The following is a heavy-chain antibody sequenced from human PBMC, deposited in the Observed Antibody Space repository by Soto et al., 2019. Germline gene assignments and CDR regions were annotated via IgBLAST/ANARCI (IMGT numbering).Heavy chain of an antibody. CDR2: IYYSGST. J-gene: IGHJ6*03. D-gene: IGHD1-20*01. CDR3: ARLRDNWNYYYYYLDV. Sequence: SETLSLTCTVSGGSISSSSYYWGWIRQPPGKGLEWIGSIYYSGSTYYNPSLKSRVTISVDTSKNQFSLKLSSVTAADTAVYYCARLRDNWNYYYYYLDVWSKGTTVTVSS. CDR1: GGSISSSSYY. V-gene: IGHV4-39*01.